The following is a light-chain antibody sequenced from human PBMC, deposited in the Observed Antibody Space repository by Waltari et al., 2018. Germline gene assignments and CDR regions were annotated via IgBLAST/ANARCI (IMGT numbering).Light chain of an antibody. J-gene: IGLJ3*02. V-gene: IGLV2-14*03. CDR1: SRDVGNYNY. CDR3: CSYTNVGSWV. CDR2: DVS. Sequence: QSALTQPASVSGSPGQSITISCTGTSRDVGNYNYVSWYQQHPGRAPKLMISDVSDWPYGVSKRFSGSKSGNTASLTISGLQAEDEGDYYCCSYTNVGSWVFGGGTKVTVL.